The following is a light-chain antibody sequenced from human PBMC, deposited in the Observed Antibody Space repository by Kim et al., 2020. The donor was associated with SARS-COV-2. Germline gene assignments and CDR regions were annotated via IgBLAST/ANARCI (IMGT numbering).Light chain of an antibody. Sequence: QSALTQPASVSGSPGQSITISCTGTSSDVGGYNFVSWYQQQPGKAPKFLIYDVTERPSGVSNRFSGSKSGNTASLTISGLQPEDEADYYCSSYTSNYTFVFGTGTKVTVL. CDR2: DVT. CDR3: SSYTSNYTFV. CDR1: SSDVGGYNF. V-gene: IGLV2-14*01. J-gene: IGLJ1*01.